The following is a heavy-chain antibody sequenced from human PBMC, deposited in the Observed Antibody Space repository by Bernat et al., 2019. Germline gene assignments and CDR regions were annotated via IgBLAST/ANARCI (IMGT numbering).Heavy chain of an antibody. CDR2: IWYDGSNR. CDR1: GFTFSSYG. Sequence: QVQLVESGGGVVQPGRSLRLSCAASGFTFSSYGMHWVRQVPGKGPEWLAVIWYDGSNRYYAGCEKNHIHISRDNSKNTLYLQVNSLRAEDKAVYYCARDQMVEVAGTGDDAFDIWDQGTMVTVSS. J-gene: IGHJ3*02. V-gene: IGHV3-33*01. D-gene: IGHD6-19*01. CDR3: ARDQMVEVAGTGDDAFDI.